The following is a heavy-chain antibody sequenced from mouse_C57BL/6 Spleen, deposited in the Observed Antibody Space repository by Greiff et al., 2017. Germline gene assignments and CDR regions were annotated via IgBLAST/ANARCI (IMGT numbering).Heavy chain of an antibody. D-gene: IGHD1-1*01. CDR2: IHPNSGST. CDR3: ARRLLRALYFDY. CDR1: GYTFTSYW. Sequence: VQLQQPGAELVKPGASVKLSCKASGYTFTSYWMHWVKQRPGQGLEWIGMIHPNSGSTNYNEKFKSKATLTVDKSSRTAYMQLSSLTSEDSAVYYCARRLLRALYFDYWGQGTTLTVSS. J-gene: IGHJ2*01. V-gene: IGHV1-64*01.